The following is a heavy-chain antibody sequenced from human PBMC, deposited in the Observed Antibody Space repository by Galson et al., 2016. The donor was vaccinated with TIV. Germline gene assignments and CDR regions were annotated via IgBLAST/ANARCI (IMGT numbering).Heavy chain of an antibody. CDR2: VRYDGSHK. J-gene: IGHJ6*02. CDR3: AKGLSIFGVIPPRGGMDV. CDR1: GFTFSTYV. V-gene: IGHV3-30*02. D-gene: IGHD3-3*01. Sequence: SLRLSCAASGFTFSTYVMHWVRQAPGKGLEWVAFVRYDGSHKNYADSVKGRFTISRDNSKYTRYLQMNTLRPKDTAVYYCAKGLSIFGVIPPRGGMDVWGQGTTVTVSS.